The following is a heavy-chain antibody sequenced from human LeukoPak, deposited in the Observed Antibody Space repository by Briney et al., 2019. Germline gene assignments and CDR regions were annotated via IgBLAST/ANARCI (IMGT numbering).Heavy chain of an antibody. CDR1: GFTVSSYG. D-gene: IGHD2-2*01. CDR3: ARDCSSTSCFDY. CDR2: IWYDGSNK. V-gene: IGHV3-33*01. Sequence: GRSLRLSCAASGFTVSSYGMHWVRQAPGKGLEWVAVIWYDGSNKYYADSVKGRFTISRDNSKNTLYLQMNSLRAEDTAVYYCARDCSSTSCFDYWGQGTLVTVSS. J-gene: IGHJ4*02.